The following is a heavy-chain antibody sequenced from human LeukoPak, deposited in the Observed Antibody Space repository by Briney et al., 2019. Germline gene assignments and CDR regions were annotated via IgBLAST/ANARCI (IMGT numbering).Heavy chain of an antibody. Sequence: SETLSLTCTVSGGSISSSSYYWGWIRQPPGKGLEWIGCIYYSGSTYYNPSLKSRVTISVDTSKNQFSLKLSSVTAADTAVYYCARRRGILGYCSSTSCYSMAYDIWGQGTMVTVSS. J-gene: IGHJ3*02. V-gene: IGHV4-39*01. D-gene: IGHD2-2*01. CDR1: GGSISSSSYY. CDR2: IYYSGST. CDR3: ARRRGILGYCSSTSCYSMAYDI.